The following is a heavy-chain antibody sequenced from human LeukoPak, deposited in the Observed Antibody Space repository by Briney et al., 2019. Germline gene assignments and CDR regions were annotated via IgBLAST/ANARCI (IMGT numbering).Heavy chain of an antibody. V-gene: IGHV3-23*01. CDR1: GFTFSSYA. J-gene: IGHJ5*02. Sequence: GGSLRRSCAASGFTFSSYAMSWVRQAPGKGLEWVSAISGSGGSTYYADSVKGRFTISRDNSKNTLYLQMNSLRAEDTAVYYCAKESRGPLVANWFDPWGQGTLVTVSS. CDR3: AKESRGPLVANWFDP. CDR2: ISGSGGST. D-gene: IGHD3-16*01.